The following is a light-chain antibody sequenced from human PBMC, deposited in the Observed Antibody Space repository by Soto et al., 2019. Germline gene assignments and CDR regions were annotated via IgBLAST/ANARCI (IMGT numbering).Light chain of an antibody. CDR3: SSFADNNKLV. J-gene: IGLJ3*02. V-gene: IGLV2-8*01. CDR2: EVT. Sequence: QSALTQPPSASGSPGQSVTISCTGTSSDVGGYHYVSWYQQHPGKAPKLMIHEVTKRPSGVPDRFSGSKSGNTASLTVSGLQGEDEADYYCSSFADNNKLVFGGGTQLTVL. CDR1: SSDVGGYHY.